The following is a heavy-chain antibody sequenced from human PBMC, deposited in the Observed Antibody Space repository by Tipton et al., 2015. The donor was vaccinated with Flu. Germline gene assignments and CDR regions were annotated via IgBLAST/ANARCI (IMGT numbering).Heavy chain of an antibody. CDR1: GGSTNEYY. Sequence: TLSLTCTVSGGSTNEYYWSWLRQAPGRRLEWLGHVYYTGVPTFNPSLRGRLIISLDNSRDRFSLKLTSVTSADTAVYYCARLRADPSAGWHPFDSWGHGSLVTVSS. D-gene: IGHD6-19*01. CDR2: VYYTGVP. CDR3: ARLRADPSAGWHPFDS. J-gene: IGHJ4*01. V-gene: IGHV4-59*01.